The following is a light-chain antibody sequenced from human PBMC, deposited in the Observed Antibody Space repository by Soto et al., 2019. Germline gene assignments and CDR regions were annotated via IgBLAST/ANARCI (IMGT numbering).Light chain of an antibody. Sequence: DIQMTQSPSTLSASVGDRVTITCRARQSLSTWLAWYQQKPGHAPKLLIYMASILEAGVPSRFSGSGSGTELTLTIDSLQPDDPANYFSKKYNTHNTFGQGTKVEIK. J-gene: IGKJ2*01. CDR2: MAS. CDR3: KKYNTHNT. V-gene: IGKV1-5*03. CDR1: QSLSTW.